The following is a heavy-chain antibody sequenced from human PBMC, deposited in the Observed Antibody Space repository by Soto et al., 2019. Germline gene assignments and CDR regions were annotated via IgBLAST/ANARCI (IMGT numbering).Heavy chain of an antibody. Sequence: PSETLSLTCAVSGGSFRGFYWTWIRQSPGKGLEWLGDINHVGITNYNPSLKSRVSIPVDTSKNQFSLKLSSVTAADTAVYYCARDTPILLTTVGTQRYYYGMDVWGQGTTVTVSS. CDR2: INHVGIT. CDR3: ARDTPILLTTVGTQRYYYGMDV. V-gene: IGHV4-34*01. D-gene: IGHD4-17*01. CDR1: GGSFRGFY. J-gene: IGHJ6*02.